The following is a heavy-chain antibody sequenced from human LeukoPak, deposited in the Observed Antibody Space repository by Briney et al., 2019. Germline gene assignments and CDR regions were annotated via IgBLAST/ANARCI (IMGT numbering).Heavy chain of an antibody. V-gene: IGHV4-39*07. CDR3: ARGRGVMITFGGVIVIPFDY. Sequence: SETLSLTCTVSGGSISSSSYYWGWIRQPPGKGLEWIGEINHSGSTNYNPSLKSRVTISVDTSKNQFSLKLSSVTAADTAVYYCARGRGVMITFGGVIVIPFDYWGQGTLVTVSS. D-gene: IGHD3-16*02. CDR2: INHSGST. J-gene: IGHJ4*02. CDR1: GGSISSSSYY.